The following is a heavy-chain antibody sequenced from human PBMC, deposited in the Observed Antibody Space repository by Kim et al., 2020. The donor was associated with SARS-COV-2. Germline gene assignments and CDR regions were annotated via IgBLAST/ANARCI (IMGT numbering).Heavy chain of an antibody. CDR3: ARASAGGPSDY. J-gene: IGHJ4*02. V-gene: IGHV3-53*01. CDR2: RT. Sequence: RTDYADSVRGRFSISRDKSKNMMYLQMNSLRVEDTAVYYCARASAGGPSDYWGQGTLVTVSS. D-gene: IGHD6-13*01.